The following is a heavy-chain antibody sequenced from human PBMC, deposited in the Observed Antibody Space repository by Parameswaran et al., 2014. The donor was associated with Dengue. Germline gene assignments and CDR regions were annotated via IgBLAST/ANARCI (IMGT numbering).Heavy chain of an antibody. V-gene: IGHV4-4*02. D-gene: IGHD3-22*01. CDR2: VSQSGTT. CDR3: ARGDLYYSNGGGVDP. J-gene: IGHJ5*02. Sequence: RWIRQPPGKGLEWIGEVSQSGTTNYNPSLKSRVNISLDNSKNQFSLKLSSVTAADTAAYYCARGDLYYSNGGGVDPWGQGTLVTVSS.